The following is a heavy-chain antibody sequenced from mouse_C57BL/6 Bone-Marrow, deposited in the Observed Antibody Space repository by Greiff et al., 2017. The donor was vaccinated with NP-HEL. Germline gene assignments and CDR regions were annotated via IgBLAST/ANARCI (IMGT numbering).Heavy chain of an antibody. D-gene: IGHD2-4*01. CDR3: ARSIYYEYADDPFYAMDY. J-gene: IGHJ4*01. CDR1: GFTFTDYY. V-gene: IGHV7-3*01. Sequence: EVKLVESGGGLVQPGGSLRLSCAASGFTFTDYYMNWVRQPPGKALEWLGFIRNKANGYTTEYSASVKGRLTISQDNSQSILYLQMNALRAEDSATYFCARSIYYEYADDPFYAMDYWGQGTSVTVSS. CDR2: IRNKANGYTT.